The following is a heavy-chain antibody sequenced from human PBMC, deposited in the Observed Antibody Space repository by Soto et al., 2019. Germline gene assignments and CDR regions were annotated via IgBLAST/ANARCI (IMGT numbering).Heavy chain of an antibody. CDR2: IYNRGGT. Sequence: QVQLQESGPGLVKPLQTLSLTCAVSGGSINRGDFFWNWIRQHPERGLEWIGYIYNRGGTFYNPALEKRLTISMDNSKNLCSLKLTSMTAADTAVYYCATSPKGYVGPTAFDSWGQGVLVTVSS. J-gene: IGHJ4*02. D-gene: IGHD3-10*02. V-gene: IGHV4-31*11. CDR1: GGSINRGDFF. CDR3: ATSPKGYVGPTAFDS.